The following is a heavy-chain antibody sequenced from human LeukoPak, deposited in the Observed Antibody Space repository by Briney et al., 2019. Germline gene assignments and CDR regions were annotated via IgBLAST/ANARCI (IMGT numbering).Heavy chain of an antibody. Sequence: KPSETLSLTCTVSGGSISSYYWSWIRQPPGKGLEWIGYIYYSGSTNYSPSLKSRVTISVDTSKNQFSLKLSSVTAADTAVYYCARSRMVRGVIPLYYFDYWGQGTLVTVSS. CDR1: GGSISSYY. D-gene: IGHD3-10*01. V-gene: IGHV4-59*01. J-gene: IGHJ4*02. CDR3: ARSRMVRGVIPLYYFDY. CDR2: IYYSGST.